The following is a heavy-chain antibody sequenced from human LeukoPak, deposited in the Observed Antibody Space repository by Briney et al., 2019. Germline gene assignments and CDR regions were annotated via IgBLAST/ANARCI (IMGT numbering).Heavy chain of an antibody. V-gene: IGHV3-30-3*01. D-gene: IGHD6-19*01. Sequence: GGSLTLSCAASGFTFSTYAMHWVRQAPGKGVEWVAVISYDGTNKYYADSVKGRFTIYRDNSKKTLYLKMNSLRAEDTAVYYCARSMGVAQPRFDYWGQGTLVTVSS. CDR2: ISYDGTNK. J-gene: IGHJ4*02. CDR1: GFTFSTYA. CDR3: ARSMGVAQPRFDY.